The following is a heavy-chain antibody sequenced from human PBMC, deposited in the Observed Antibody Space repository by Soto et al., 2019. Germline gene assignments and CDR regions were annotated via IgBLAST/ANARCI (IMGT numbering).Heavy chain of an antibody. CDR3: ARVIDDSSGYYYPFDY. D-gene: IGHD3-22*01. CDR2: IYSGGST. Sequence: PGGSLRLSCAASGFTVSSNYMSWVRQAPGKGLEWVSVIYSGGSTYYADSVKGRFTISRDNSKNTLYLHMNSLRAEDTAVYYCARVIDDSSGYYYPFDYWGQGTLVTVSS. J-gene: IGHJ4*02. CDR1: GFTVSSNY. V-gene: IGHV3-53*01.